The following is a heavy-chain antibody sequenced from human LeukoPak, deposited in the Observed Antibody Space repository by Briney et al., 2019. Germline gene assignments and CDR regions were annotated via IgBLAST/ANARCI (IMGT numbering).Heavy chain of an antibody. D-gene: IGHD6-13*01. CDR1: GGTFSSYA. V-gene: IGHV1-69*05. CDR3: AIPARGAAGHYFDY. Sequence: SVKVSCKASGGTFSSYAISWVRQAPGQGLEWMGGIIPIFGTANYAQKFQGRVTITTDESTSTAYMELSSLRSEDTAVYYCAIPARGAAGHYFDYWGQGTLVTVSS. J-gene: IGHJ4*02. CDR2: IIPIFGTA.